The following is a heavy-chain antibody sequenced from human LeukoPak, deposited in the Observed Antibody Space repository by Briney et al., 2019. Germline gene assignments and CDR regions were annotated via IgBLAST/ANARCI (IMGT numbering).Heavy chain of an antibody. CDR3: ARAFAARLSDY. D-gene: IGHD6-6*01. Sequence: GGSLRLSCAASVFTFSSYAMSWVRQAPGKGLEWVSAISGSGGSTYYADSVKGRFTISRDNSKNTLYLQMSSLRAEDTAVYYCARAFAARLSDYWGQGTLVTVSS. J-gene: IGHJ4*02. V-gene: IGHV3-23*01. CDR1: VFTFSSYA. CDR2: ISGSGGST.